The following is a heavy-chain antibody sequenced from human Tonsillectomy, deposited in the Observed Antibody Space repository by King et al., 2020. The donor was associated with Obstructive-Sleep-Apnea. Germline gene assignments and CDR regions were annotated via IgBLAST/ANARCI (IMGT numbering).Heavy chain of an antibody. D-gene: IGHD3-9*01. CDR2: IYYSGST. J-gene: IGHJ5*02. CDR1: GGSISSSNYY. Sequence: QLQESGPGLVKPSETLSFTCTVSGGSISSSNYYWGWIRQPPAKGLEWIGSIYYSGSTYYNPSLKSRVTISVDTSKNQFSLKLNSVTAADTAVYYCARLRYYDIFRFDPWGQGTLVTVSP. V-gene: IGHV4-39*07. CDR3: ARLRYYDIFRFDP.